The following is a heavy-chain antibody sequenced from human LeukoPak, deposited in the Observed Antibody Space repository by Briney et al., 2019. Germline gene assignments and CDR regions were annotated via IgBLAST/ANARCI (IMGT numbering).Heavy chain of an antibody. J-gene: IGHJ4*02. CDR1: GFTVSDNY. CDR3: ARDLYYYDSSGYHIRHQYGGGFDY. Sequence: GGSLRLSCAPSGFTVSDNYMSWVRQAPGKGLEWVSVIYSGGSTYYADSVKGRFTISRDNSKNTLYLQMNSLRAEDTAVYYCARDLYYYDSSGYHIRHQYGGGFDYWGQGTLVTVSS. CDR2: IYSGGST. V-gene: IGHV3-66*01. D-gene: IGHD3-22*01.